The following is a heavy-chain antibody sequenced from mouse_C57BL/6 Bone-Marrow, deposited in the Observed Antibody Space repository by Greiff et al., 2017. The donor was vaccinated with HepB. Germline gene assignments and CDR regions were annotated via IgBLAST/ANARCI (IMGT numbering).Heavy chain of an antibody. D-gene: IGHD1-1*01. CDR2: IDPSDSET. Sequence: HVQLQQPGAELVRPGSSVKLSCKASGYTFTSYWMHWVKQRPIQGLEWIGNIDPSDSETHYNQKFKDKATLTVDKSSSTAYMQLSSLTSEDSAVYYCASGYYGSSYWYFDVWGTGTTVTVSS. CDR3: ASGYYGSSYWYFDV. V-gene: IGHV1-52*01. CDR1: GYTFTSYW. J-gene: IGHJ1*03.